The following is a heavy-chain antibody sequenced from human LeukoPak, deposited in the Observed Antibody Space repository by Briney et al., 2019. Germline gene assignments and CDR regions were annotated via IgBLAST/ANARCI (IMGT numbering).Heavy chain of an antibody. J-gene: IGHJ5*02. Sequence: SETLSLTCTVSGGSISSGTYYWNWVRQPAGEALEWIGRIYTSGRTNYNPSLKSRITNSVDTSKNQFSLKVSSVTAADTALYYCARVGNPLVTVFAWFDPWGQGTLVTVCS. CDR3: ARVGNPLVTVFAWFDP. D-gene: IGHD3-3*01. CDR1: GGSISSGTYY. CDR2: IYTSGRT. V-gene: IGHV4-61*02.